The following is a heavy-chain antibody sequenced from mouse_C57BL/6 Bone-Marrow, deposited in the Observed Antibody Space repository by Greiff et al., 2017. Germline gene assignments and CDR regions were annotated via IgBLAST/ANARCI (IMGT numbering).Heavy chain of an antibody. CDR1: GYTFTSYW. D-gene: IGHD1-1*01. CDR3: AVYYGSSGDY. J-gene: IGHJ2*01. Sequence: QVQLQQPGAELVRPGSSVKLSCKASGYTFTSYWMDWVKQRPGQGLEWIGNIYPSDSETHYNQKFKDKATFTVDKSSSTAYMQRSSLTSEDSAVYYCAVYYGSSGDYWGQGTTLTVSS. CDR2: IYPSDSET. V-gene: IGHV1-61*01.